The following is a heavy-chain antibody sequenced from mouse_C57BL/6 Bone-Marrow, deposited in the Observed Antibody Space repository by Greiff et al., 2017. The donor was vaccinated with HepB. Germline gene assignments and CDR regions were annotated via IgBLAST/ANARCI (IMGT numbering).Heavy chain of an antibody. J-gene: IGHJ4*01. Sequence: VQLKESGGGLVKPGGSLKLSCAASGFTFSSYAMSWVRQTPEKRLEWVATISDGGSYTYYPDNVKGRFTISRDNAKNNLYLQMSHLKSEDTAMYYCARDLYYGSSYEAMDYWGQGTSVTVSS. CDR1: GFTFSSYA. CDR2: ISDGGSYT. V-gene: IGHV5-4*01. CDR3: ARDLYYGSSYEAMDY. D-gene: IGHD1-1*01.